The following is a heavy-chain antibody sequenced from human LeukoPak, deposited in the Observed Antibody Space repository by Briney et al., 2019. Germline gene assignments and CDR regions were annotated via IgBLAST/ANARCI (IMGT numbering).Heavy chain of an antibody. CDR2: ISASGGNT. D-gene: IGHD6-19*01. CDR1: GFNFSSYG. CDR3: AKDSTGVAATDY. J-gene: IGHJ4*02. Sequence: GGSLRLSCAASGFNFSSYGMTWVRQAPGQGLEWVSAISASGGNTYYADSVKGRFTISRDNSKYTLYLQINSLRAEDTAVYYCAKDSTGVAATDYWGQGTLVTVSS. V-gene: IGHV3-23*01.